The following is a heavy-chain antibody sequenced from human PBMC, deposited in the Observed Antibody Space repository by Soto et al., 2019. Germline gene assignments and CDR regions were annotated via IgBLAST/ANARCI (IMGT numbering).Heavy chain of an antibody. J-gene: IGHJ6*02. V-gene: IGHV2-5*02. Sequence: QITLKESGPTLVKPTQTLTLTCTFSGFSLNTGGLGVGWIRQPPGKALEWLALIYWDNDKRYSPSLMSRLTITKDTSKNQVVLTMTNMDPVDAATYYCVHSRCGGDCLQSYSSHYYYGMDVWGQGTTGTVSS. D-gene: IGHD2-21*02. CDR3: VHSRCGGDCLQSYSSHYYYGMDV. CDR2: IYWDNDK. CDR1: GFSLNTGGLG.